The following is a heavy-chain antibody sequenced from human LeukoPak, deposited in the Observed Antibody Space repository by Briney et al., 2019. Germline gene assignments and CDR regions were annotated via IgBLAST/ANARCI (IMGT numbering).Heavy chain of an antibody. D-gene: IGHD3-16*01. CDR1: GYSISSGYY. CDR2: IYHSGST. V-gene: IGHV4-38-2*01. Sequence: SSETLSLTCAASGYSISSGYYWGWIRQPPGKGLEWIGSIYHSGSTYYNPSLKSRVTISVDTSKNQFSLKLSSVAAADTAMYYCARVWGDQSSFDYWGQGTLVTVSS. J-gene: IGHJ4*02. CDR3: ARVWGDQSSFDY.